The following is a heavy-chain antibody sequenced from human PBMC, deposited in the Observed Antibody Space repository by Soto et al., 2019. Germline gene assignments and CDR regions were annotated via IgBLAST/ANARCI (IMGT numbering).Heavy chain of an antibody. V-gene: IGHV4-59*01. Sequence: XXTXSLTCXVSGRSMSSNYWSWIRQSPDKGLEWLGYVFYGGTDYNPSLGGRVSMSVETSKSQFSLKLTSVTVADTAVYYCASYRGALYFESWGPGILVTVSS. CDR1: GRSMSSNY. J-gene: IGHJ4*02. CDR2: VFYGGT. D-gene: IGHD3-16*01. CDR3: ASYRGALYFES.